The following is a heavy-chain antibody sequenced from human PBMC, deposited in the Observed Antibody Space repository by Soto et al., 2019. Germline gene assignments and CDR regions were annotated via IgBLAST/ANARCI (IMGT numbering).Heavy chain of an antibody. CDR2: INPNSGGT. D-gene: IGHD3-22*01. Sequence: ASVKVSCKASGYTFTGYYMHWVRQAPGQGLEWMGWINPNSGGTNYAQKFQGWVTMTRDTSVSTAYMELSRLRSDDTAVYYCARDYYYDSSGYLFDYWGQGTLVTVSS. V-gene: IGHV1-2*04. CDR3: ARDYYYDSSGYLFDY. J-gene: IGHJ4*02. CDR1: GYTFTGYY.